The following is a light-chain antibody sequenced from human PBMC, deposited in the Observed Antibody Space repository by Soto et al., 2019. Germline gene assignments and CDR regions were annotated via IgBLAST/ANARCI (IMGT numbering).Light chain of an antibody. V-gene: IGLV2-14*01. J-gene: IGLJ1*01. CDR3: SSYTSSSTLV. CDR2: EVS. CDR1: SSDVGGYNY. Sequence: QSALTQPASVSGSPGQSITISCTGTSSDVGGYNYVSWYQQHPGKAPKLMIYEVSNRPSGVSNRFSGSKSGNTASLTISGFQAEEEADYYCSSYTSSSTLVFGTGTKLTVL.